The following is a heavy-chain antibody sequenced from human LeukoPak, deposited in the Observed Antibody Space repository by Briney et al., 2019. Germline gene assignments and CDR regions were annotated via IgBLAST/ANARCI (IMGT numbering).Heavy chain of an antibody. D-gene: IGHD5-12*01. CDR1: GGSISSSTYY. J-gene: IGHJ4*02. Sequence: SETLSLTCAVSGGSISSSTYYWGWLRQPPGTGLEWIGSFYYSNGRTDYNPPLKSRVTISVDTSKSQFSLKLTSVTAADTALYYCARYLVATMEDYWGQGTLVTVSS. CDR3: ARYLVATMEDY. CDR2: FYYSNGRT. V-gene: IGHV4-39*01.